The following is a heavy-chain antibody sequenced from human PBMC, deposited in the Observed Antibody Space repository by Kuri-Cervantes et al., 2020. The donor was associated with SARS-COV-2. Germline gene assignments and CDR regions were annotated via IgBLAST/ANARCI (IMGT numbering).Heavy chain of an antibody. V-gene: IGHV4-34*01. CDR3: ARGRRGVPATVFDY. Sequence: GSLRLSCAVYGGSFSGYYWSWIRQPPGKGLEWIGEINHSGGTNYNPSLKSRVTISVDTSKNQFSLKLSSVTAADTAVYYCARGRRGVPATVFDYWGQGTLVTVSS. J-gene: IGHJ4*02. CDR1: GGSFSGYY. CDR2: INHSGGT. D-gene: IGHD2-2*01.